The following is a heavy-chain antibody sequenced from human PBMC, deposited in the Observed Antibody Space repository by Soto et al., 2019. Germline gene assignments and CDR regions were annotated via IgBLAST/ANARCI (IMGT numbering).Heavy chain of an antibody. V-gene: IGHV5-51*01. D-gene: IGHD1-26*01. J-gene: IGHJ4*02. Sequence: PGESLKISCKGSGYSFTSYWIAWVRQMPGKGLEWMGIIYPGDSDIRYSPSFQGQVTISADKSISTAYLQWSSLKASDTAMYYCARRDVPSIGPYYFNYWGQGTLVTVSS. CDR2: IYPGDSDI. CDR1: GYSFTSYW. CDR3: ARRDVPSIGPYYFNY.